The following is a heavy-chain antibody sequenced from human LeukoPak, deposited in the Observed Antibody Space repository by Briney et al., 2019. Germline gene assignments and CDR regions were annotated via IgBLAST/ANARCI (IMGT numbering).Heavy chain of an antibody. J-gene: IGHJ4*02. V-gene: IGHV3-48*01. CDR2: INGPGDAK. Sequence: PGGSLTLSCAASGFTFSAHSVNWVRQAPGRGLEWVSYINGPGDAKYYADSVQGRFAVSRDNSKNTLYLQMNSLRAEDTAVYYCVRDGPDYGGNPPFDYWGQGTLVTVSS. D-gene: IGHD4-23*01. CDR1: GFTFSAHS. CDR3: VRDGPDYGGNPPFDY.